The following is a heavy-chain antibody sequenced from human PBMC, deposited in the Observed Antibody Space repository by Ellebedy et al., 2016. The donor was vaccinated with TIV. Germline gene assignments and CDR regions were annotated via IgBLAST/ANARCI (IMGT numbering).Heavy chain of an antibody. D-gene: IGHD1-1*01. V-gene: IGHV1-8*01. CDR2: MNPNSGNT. Sequence: ASVKVSXKASGYTFTSYDINWARQATGQGLEWMGWMNPNSGNTGYAQKFQGRVTMTRNTSISTAYMELSSLRSEDTAVYYCARAPFYRTNDLDYWGQGTLVTVSS. CDR1: GYTFTSYD. J-gene: IGHJ4*02. CDR3: ARAPFYRTNDLDY.